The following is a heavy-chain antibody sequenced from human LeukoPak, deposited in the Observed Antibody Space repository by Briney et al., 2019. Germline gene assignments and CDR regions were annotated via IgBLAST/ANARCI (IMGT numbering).Heavy chain of an antibody. D-gene: IGHD3-3*01. J-gene: IGHJ6*03. CDR2: MNPNSGNT. CDR3: ARGSRVTIFGVVIKYYYYYMDV. V-gene: IGHV1-8*01. Sequence: ASVKVSCKASGYTFTSYDINWVRQATGQGLEWMGWMNPNSGNTGYAQKFQGRVTMTRNTSISTACMELSSLRSEDTAVYYCARGSRVTIFGVVIKYYYYYMDVWGKGTTVTVSS. CDR1: GYTFTSYD.